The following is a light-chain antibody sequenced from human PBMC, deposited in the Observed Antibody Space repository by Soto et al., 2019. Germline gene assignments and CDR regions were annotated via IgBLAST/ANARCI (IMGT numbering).Light chain of an antibody. CDR3: AAWVGSLNGVV. Sequence: QSVLSQEPSVSGTPGQRVAMACSGGNSNIGKNSVNWYRQVPGTAPQLLIYSDSLRSFGIPDRFSASKSDTSASLAIDGLQSEDEALCVCAAWVGSLNGVVFGGGTQLTVL. CDR1: NSNIGKNS. V-gene: IGLV1-44*01. J-gene: IGLJ7*01. CDR2: SDS.